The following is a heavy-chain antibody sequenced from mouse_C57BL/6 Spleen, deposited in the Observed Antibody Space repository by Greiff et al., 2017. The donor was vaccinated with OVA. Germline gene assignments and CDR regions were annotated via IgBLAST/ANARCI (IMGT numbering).Heavy chain of an antibody. CDR3: ARLGYDVGDY. Sequence: EVKLMESGGDLVKPGGSLKLSCAASGFTFSSYGMSWVRQTPDKRLEWVATISSGGSYTYYPDSVKGRFTISRDNAKNTLYLQMSSLKSEDTAMYYCARLGYDVGDYWGQGTTLTVSS. J-gene: IGHJ2*01. CDR2: ISSGGSYT. V-gene: IGHV5-6*01. CDR1: GFTFSSYG. D-gene: IGHD2-2*01.